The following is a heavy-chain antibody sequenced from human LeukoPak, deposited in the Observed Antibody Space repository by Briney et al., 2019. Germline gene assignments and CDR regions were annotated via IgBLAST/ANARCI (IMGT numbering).Heavy chain of an antibody. Sequence: PGGSLRLSCAASGFTFSSYAMSWVRQAPGRGLEWVSAISGSGGSTYYADSVKGRFTISRDNSKNTLYLQMNSLTAEDTAVYYCAKNLLDFWRQLNYYFDYWGQGTLVTVSS. CDR1: GFTFSSYA. CDR3: AKNLLDFWRQLNYYFDY. CDR2: ISGSGGST. D-gene: IGHD3-3*01. V-gene: IGHV3-23*01. J-gene: IGHJ4*02.